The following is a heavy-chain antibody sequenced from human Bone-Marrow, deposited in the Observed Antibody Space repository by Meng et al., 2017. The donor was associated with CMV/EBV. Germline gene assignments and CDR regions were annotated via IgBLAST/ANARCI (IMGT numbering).Heavy chain of an antibody. V-gene: IGHV1-69*10. CDR2: IIPILGIA. J-gene: IGHJ6*02. CDR1: GGTFSSYA. D-gene: IGHD6-6*01. Sequence: SVKVSCKASGGTFSSYAISWVRQAPGQGLEWMGGIIPILGIANYAQKFQGRVTITADKSTSTAYMELSSPRAEDTAVYYCASSSSSGRGGAIYYYYGMDVWGQGPTVTVSS. CDR3: ASSSSSGRGGAIYYYYGMDV.